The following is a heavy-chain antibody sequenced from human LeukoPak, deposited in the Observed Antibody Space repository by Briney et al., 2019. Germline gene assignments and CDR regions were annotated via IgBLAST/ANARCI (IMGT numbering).Heavy chain of an antibody. V-gene: IGHV4-59*11. Sequence: SETLSLTCSVSGGSIRNHFWSWIRQPPGKGLEWLGYISYSGTTNYNPSLKSRLTISVDTSKNQFSLKLSSVTAADTAVYYCARDGYCTNGVCPIVTSAFDYWGQGTLVTVSS. CDR1: GGSIRNHF. CDR2: ISYSGTT. D-gene: IGHD2-8*01. CDR3: ARDGYCTNGVCPIVTSAFDY. J-gene: IGHJ4*02.